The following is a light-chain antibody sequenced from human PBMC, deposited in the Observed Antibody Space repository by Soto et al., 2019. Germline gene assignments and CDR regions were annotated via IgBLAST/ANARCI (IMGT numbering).Light chain of an antibody. Sequence: DIVMTQSPDSLAVSLGERATINCKTSQSVLYSSNNKNYLTWYQQKPGQPPNLLISWASTRESGVPDRFSGSGSGTEFTLTISSLQAEDVAIYYCQQYFSTPRTFGQGTRLEIK. CDR1: QSVLYSSNNKNY. CDR3: QQYFSTPRT. J-gene: IGKJ2*01. V-gene: IGKV4-1*01. CDR2: WAS.